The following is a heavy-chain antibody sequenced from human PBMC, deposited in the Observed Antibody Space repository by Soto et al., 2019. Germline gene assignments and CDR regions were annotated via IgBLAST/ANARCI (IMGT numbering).Heavy chain of an antibody. V-gene: IGHV1-69*13. D-gene: IGHD5-12*01. CDR3: AREGSGYNF. CDR1: GGTFSSFG. J-gene: IGHJ1*01. CDR2: IIPVFGRP. Sequence: SVKVSCKASGGTFSSFGISWVRQAPGQGLEWMGGIIPVFGRPNYAQRFRGRLTITADESTSTSYMELIDLGSEDTAVYYCAREGSGYNFWGQGTQVTVPQ.